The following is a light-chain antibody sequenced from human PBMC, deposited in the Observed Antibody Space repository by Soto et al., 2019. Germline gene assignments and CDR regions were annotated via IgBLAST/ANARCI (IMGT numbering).Light chain of an antibody. J-gene: IGKJ4*01. Sequence: DIQMTQSPSTLSASVGDRVTITCRASQSISNWLAWYQQKPGQAPNLRIYKASGLESGVPSRFSGSGSGTEFTLTISSLQPDDSATYYWQNYDHYAPTFGGGTKVEIK. V-gene: IGKV1-5*03. CDR1: QSISNW. CDR2: KAS. CDR3: QNYDHYAPT.